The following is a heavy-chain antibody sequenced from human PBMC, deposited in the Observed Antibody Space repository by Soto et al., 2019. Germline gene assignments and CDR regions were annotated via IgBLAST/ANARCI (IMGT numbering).Heavy chain of an antibody. CDR3: ARDFKADYSNYEWLDP. D-gene: IGHD4-4*01. Sequence: EVQLVESGGGLVQPGGSLRLSCAASGLIVSSNYMNWVRQAPGKGLEWVSVIYNDGSTYYADSVKDRFTISRDNSMNTLYLQMNNLRAEDTAVYYCARDFKADYSNYEWLDPWGQGTVVTVSS. J-gene: IGHJ5*02. CDR1: GLIVSSNY. CDR2: IYNDGST. V-gene: IGHV3-66*01.